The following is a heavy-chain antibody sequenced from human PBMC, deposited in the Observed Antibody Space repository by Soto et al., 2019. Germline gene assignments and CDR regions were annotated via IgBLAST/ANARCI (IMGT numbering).Heavy chain of an antibody. CDR3: ARVRGSYNWFDP. J-gene: IGHJ5*02. Sequence: QVQLVQSGAEVKKPGSSVKVSCKASGGTFSSYAISWVRQAPGQGLEWMGGIIPIFGTANYVEKFQGRVTITADKSMSTAYMELSSLRSEDTAVYYCARVRGSYNWFDPWGQGTLVTVSS. CDR2: IIPIFGTA. CDR1: GGTFSSYA. V-gene: IGHV1-69*06. D-gene: IGHD3-10*01.